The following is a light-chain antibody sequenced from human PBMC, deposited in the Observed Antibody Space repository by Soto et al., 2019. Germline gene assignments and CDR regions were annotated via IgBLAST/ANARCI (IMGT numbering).Light chain of an antibody. V-gene: IGKV3-20*01. Sequence: EIVLTQSPGPLSLSPGEIATLSCRASQSVSSSYLAWYQQKPGQAPRLLIYGASSRATGIPDRFSGSGSGTDFPLIISRLEPEDFAVYYCQQYGSSRWTFGQETKVEIK. J-gene: IGKJ1*01. CDR1: QSVSSSY. CDR2: GAS. CDR3: QQYGSSRWT.